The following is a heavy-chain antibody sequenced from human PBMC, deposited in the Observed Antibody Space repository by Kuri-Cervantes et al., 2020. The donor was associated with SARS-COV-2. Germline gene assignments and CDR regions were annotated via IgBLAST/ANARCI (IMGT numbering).Heavy chain of an antibody. CDR1: GGSISSGGYY. CDR2: INHSGTT. V-gene: IGHV4-39*07. D-gene: IGHD6-13*01. Sequence: ESLKISCTVSGGSISSGGYYWSWIRQPPGKGLEWIGEINHSGTTTDNPSLKSRVTISVDTTEKQLSLKVRSVTAEDTAVYYCARALYSSSWYVLYYYGMDVWGQGTTVTVSS. CDR3: ARALYSSSWYVLYYYGMDV. J-gene: IGHJ6*02.